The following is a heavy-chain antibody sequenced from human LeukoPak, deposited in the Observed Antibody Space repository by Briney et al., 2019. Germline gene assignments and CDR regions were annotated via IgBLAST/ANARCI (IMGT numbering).Heavy chain of an antibody. CDR1: GGSISSYY. CDR2: IYYSGST. D-gene: IGHD6-19*01. V-gene: IGHV4-59*08. Sequence: SETLSLTCTVSGGSISSYYWSWIRQPPGKGLEWIGYIYYSGSTNYNPSLKSRVTISVDTSKNQFSLKLSSVTAADTAVYYCARQGYSSGRYYFDYWGQGTLVTVSS. J-gene: IGHJ4*02. CDR3: ARQGYSSGRYYFDY.